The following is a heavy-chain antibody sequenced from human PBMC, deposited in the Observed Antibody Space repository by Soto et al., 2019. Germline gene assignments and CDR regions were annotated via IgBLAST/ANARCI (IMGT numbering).Heavy chain of an antibody. CDR1: GLAVSTDY. V-gene: IGHV3-66*01. CDR3: AVYAARHWFGP. D-gene: IGHD6-6*01. CDR2: IYVGGGT. Sequence: EVHLVESGGDLVQPGGSLRLSCAASGLAVSTDYMTWVRQAPGKGLEWVSLIYVGGGTYYADSVKGRFTISRDNSNSILYLQMNSLRAEDTAVYYCAVYAARHWFGPWGQGTLVTVSS. J-gene: IGHJ5*02.